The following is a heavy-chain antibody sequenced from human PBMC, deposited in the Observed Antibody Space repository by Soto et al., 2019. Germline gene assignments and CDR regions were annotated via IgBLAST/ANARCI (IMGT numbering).Heavy chain of an antibody. Sequence: GGSPRLSCAASGFTFSSYWMSWVRQAPGKGLEWVANIKQDGSEKYYVDSVKGRFTISRDNAKNSLYLQMNSLRSEDTAVYYIARWGVVLAGESYGMDVWGQGTTVTVP. V-gene: IGHV3-7*01. CDR1: GFTFSSYW. D-gene: IGHD2-2*01. CDR2: IKQDGSEK. J-gene: IGHJ6*02. CDR3: ARWGVVLAGESYGMDV.